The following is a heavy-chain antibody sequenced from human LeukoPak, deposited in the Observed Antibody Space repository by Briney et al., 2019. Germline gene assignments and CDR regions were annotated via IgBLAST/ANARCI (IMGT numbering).Heavy chain of an antibody. CDR2: IYYSGNT. J-gene: IGHJ6*03. V-gene: IGHV4-59*12. D-gene: IGHD4-17*01. CDR3: ARGFGVTTYYYMDV. CDR1: SGSITNYY. Sequence: SETLSLTCTVSSGSITNYYWSWIRQPPGKGVEWIGFIYYSGNTNYNPSLKSRVTISVDTSKNQFSLKLSSVTAADTAVYYCARGFGVTTYYYMDVWGKGTTVTVSS.